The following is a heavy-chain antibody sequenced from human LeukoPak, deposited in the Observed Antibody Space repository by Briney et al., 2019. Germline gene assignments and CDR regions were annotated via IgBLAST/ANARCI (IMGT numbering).Heavy chain of an antibody. Sequence: PGGSLRLSCAASGFTFSSYGMSWVRQAPGKGLEWVSSISGSSSYIYYADSVKGRFTISRDNAKNALYLQMNSLRAEDTAVYYCARDLVVRGRWSWFDPWGQGTLVTVSS. D-gene: IGHD3-10*01. CDR1: GFTFSSYG. V-gene: IGHV3-21*01. CDR3: ARDLVVRGRWSWFDP. J-gene: IGHJ5*02. CDR2: ISGSSSYI.